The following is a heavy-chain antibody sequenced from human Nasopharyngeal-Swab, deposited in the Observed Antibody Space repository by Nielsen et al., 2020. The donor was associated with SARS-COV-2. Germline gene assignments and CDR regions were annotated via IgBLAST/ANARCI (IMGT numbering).Heavy chain of an antibody. CDR3: ARGSGDYDTRAPYYYYGMDV. J-gene: IGHJ6*02. Sequence: SLKVSCKACGGTFSSYAISWVRQAPGQGLEWMGGIIPIFGTANYAQKFQGRVTITADESTSTAYMELSSLRSEDTAVYYCARGSGDYDTRAPYYYYGMDVWGQGTTVTVSS. V-gene: IGHV1-69*13. D-gene: IGHD4-17*01. CDR1: GGTFSSYA. CDR2: IIPIFGTA.